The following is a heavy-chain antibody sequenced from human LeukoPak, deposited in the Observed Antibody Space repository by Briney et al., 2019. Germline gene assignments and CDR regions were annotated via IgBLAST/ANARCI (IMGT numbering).Heavy chain of an antibody. D-gene: IGHD2-8*01. Sequence: SVKVSCKASGGTFSSYAISWVRQAPGQGLEWMGVIISIFGTANYVQKFQGRVTITADESTGTAYMELSSLRSEDTAVYYCARVGGYCTNGVVLCRPTAENNWFDPWGQGTLVTVSS. V-gene: IGHV1-69*01. J-gene: IGHJ5*02. CDR1: GGTFSSYA. CDR2: IISIFGTA. CDR3: ARVGGYCTNGVVLCRPTAENNWFDP.